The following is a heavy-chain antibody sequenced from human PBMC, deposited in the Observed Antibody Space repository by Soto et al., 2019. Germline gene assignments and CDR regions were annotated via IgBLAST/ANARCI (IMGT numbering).Heavy chain of an antibody. Sequence: EVQLVESGGGLVQPGGSLKLSCAASGFTLSGFDMHWVRQASGEGLEWVARIKTKVESYATGVGASVQGRFTISRVYSKNTGYLEMNSLKSEDTAIYYCPRRSCSGGGCCSDFDHWGQRNLVTVSS. CDR2: IKTKVESYAT. CDR1: GFTLSGFD. D-gene: IGHD2-15*01. V-gene: IGHV3-73*01. CDR3: PRRSCSGGGCCSDFDH. J-gene: IGHJ4*02.